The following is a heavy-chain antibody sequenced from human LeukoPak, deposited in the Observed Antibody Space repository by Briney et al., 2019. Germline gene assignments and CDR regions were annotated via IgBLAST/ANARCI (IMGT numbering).Heavy chain of an antibody. Sequence: PSQTLSLTCAVSGGSISSGGYSWRWIRQPPGKGLEWIGYIYHSGSTYYNPSLKSRVTISVDRSKNQFSLKLSSVTAADTAVYYCARGIGYCSSTSCYSDWFDPWGQGTLVTVCS. CDR2: IYHSGST. CDR1: GGSISSGGYS. CDR3: ARGIGYCSSTSCYSDWFDP. D-gene: IGHD2-2*01. V-gene: IGHV4-30-2*01. J-gene: IGHJ5*02.